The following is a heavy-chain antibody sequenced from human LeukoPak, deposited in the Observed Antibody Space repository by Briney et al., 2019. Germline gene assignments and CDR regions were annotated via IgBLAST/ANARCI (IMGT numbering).Heavy chain of an antibody. CDR2: IYYSGST. V-gene: IGHV4-59*01. J-gene: IGHJ4*02. CDR3: ARVNPERTSFFDY. D-gene: IGHD1-14*01. Sequence: PSETLSLTCTVSGGSISSYYWSWIRQPPGKGLEWIGYIYYSGSTNYNPSLKSRVTISVDTSKNQFSLKLNSVTAADTAVYYCARVNPERTSFFDYWGQGTLVTVSS. CDR1: GGSISSYY.